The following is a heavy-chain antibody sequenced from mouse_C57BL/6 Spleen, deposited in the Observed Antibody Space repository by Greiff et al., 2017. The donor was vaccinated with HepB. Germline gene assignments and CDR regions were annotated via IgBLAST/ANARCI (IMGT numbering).Heavy chain of an antibody. CDR3: ARPSLRYYFDY. V-gene: IGHV1-26*01. CDR1: GYTFTDYY. CDR2: INPNNGGT. D-gene: IGHD2-12*01. J-gene: IGHJ2*01. Sequence: EVQLQQSGPELVKPGASVKISCKASGYTFTDYYMNWVKQSHGKSLEWIGDINPNNGGTSYNQKFKGKATLTVDKSSSTAYMELRSLTSEDSAVYYCARPSLRYYFDYWGQGTTLTVSS.